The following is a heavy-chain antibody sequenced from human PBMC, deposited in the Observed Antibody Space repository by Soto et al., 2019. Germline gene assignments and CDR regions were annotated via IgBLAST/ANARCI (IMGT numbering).Heavy chain of an antibody. CDR1: GFTFSSYA. CDR2: ISGSGGST. V-gene: IGHV3-23*01. D-gene: IGHD1-1*01. Sequence: EVQLLESGGGLVQPGGSLRLSCAASGFTFSSYAMNWVRLAPGKVLEWVSVISGSGGSTYYADFVKGRFTTSRDKSKNTLDLQMNSLRAEDTAVYYCAERATGTYFAYWGQGTLVTVSS. J-gene: IGHJ4*02. CDR3: AERATGTYFAY.